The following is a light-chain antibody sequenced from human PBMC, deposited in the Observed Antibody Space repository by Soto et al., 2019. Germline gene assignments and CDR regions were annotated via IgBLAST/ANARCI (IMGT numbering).Light chain of an antibody. V-gene: IGKV1-27*01. CDR2: DAY. Sequence: EIQMTQSPASLSASIGDRATISCGASQSISTNLAWYQQKPGQVPKLLISDAYTWQPEIPPRFSGSGSGTEFTLTISSLQPEDFAIYSCHQYDNAPLTFGGGTKVEIK. CDR1: QSISTN. J-gene: IGKJ4*01. CDR3: HQYDNAPLT.